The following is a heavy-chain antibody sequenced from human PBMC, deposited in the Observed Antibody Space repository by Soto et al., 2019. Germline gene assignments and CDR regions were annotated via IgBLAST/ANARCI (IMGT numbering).Heavy chain of an antibody. CDR2: IYSGGST. CDR3: ARGGSYYYYGMDV. V-gene: IGHV3-53*01. CDR1: GFTVSSNY. J-gene: IGHJ6*02. Sequence: PGGSLRLSCAASGFTVSSNYMSWVRQAPGKGLEWVSVIYSGGSTYYADSLKGRFTISSDYSKNTLYLQMNSLRAEDTAVYYCARGGSYYYYGMDVWGQGTTVTVSS. D-gene: IGHD1-26*01.